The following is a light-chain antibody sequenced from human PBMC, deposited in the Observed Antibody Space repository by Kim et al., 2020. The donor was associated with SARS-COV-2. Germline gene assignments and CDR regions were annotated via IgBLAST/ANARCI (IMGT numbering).Light chain of an antibody. CDR1: KLGDKY. CDR2: QYS. V-gene: IGLV3-1*01. Sequence: SVSQGQTASITCSGDKLGDKYACWYQQKPGQSPVLVIYQYSKRPSGIPERFSGSNSGNTATLTISGTQAMDEADYYCQAWDSSHVVFGGGTQLTVL. J-gene: IGLJ2*01. CDR3: QAWDSSHVV.